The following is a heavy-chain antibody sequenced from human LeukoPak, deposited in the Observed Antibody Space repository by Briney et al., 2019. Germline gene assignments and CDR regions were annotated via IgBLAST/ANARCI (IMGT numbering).Heavy chain of an antibody. J-gene: IGHJ3*02. CDR2: IYSGGST. V-gene: IGHV3-53*05. D-gene: IGHD6-6*01. CDR1: GFTVSSNY. Sequence: PGGSLRLSSAASGFTVSSNYMSWVRQAPGKGLEWVSIIYSGGSTYYADSVKGRFTISRDNAKNSLYLQMNSLRAEDMALYYCAKDLAARRAEDLPAAAFDIWGQGTMVTVSS. CDR3: AKDLAARRAEDLPAAAFDI.